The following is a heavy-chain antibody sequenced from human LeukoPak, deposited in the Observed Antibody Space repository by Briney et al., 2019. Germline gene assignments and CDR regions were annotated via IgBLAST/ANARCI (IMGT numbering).Heavy chain of an antibody. V-gene: IGHV3-74*01. CDR2: IASDGSST. J-gene: IGHJ4*02. Sequence: GGSLRLSCAASGFTFSSYWMNWVRQAPGKGLVWVSRIASDGSSTTYADSVKGRFSISRDNAKNTLYLQMNSLRAEDTAVYYCAKVVARLIQRGTFDYWGQGTLVTVSS. D-gene: IGHD1-1*01. CDR3: AKVVARLIQRGTFDY. CDR1: GFTFSSYW.